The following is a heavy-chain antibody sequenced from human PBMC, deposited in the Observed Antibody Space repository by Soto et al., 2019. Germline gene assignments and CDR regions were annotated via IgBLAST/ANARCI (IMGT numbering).Heavy chain of an antibody. CDR1: GYSFTSYW. Sequence: VESLKISCNGSGYSFTSYWIGWVRQMPWKGLEWMGIIYPGDSDTRYSPSFQGQVTISADKSISTAYLQWSSLKASDTAMYYCARQGLEAAAGTHYYYGMDVWGQGTTVTVSS. CDR2: IYPGDSDT. V-gene: IGHV5-51*01. CDR3: ARQGLEAAAGTHYYYGMDV. D-gene: IGHD6-13*01. J-gene: IGHJ6*02.